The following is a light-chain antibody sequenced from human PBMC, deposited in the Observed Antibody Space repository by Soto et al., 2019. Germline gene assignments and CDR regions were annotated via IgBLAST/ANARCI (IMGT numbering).Light chain of an antibody. Sequence: DIQMTQSPSSLSASVGDRVTLTCRASQSISTYLNWYRQKPGKAPKLLIYAASSLQSGVTSRLSGSGSGTEFTFTISSLQPEDFATYYCQQSYTIPYTFGQGTKLEIK. J-gene: IGKJ2*01. CDR2: AAS. CDR1: QSISTY. V-gene: IGKV1-39*01. CDR3: QQSYTIPYT.